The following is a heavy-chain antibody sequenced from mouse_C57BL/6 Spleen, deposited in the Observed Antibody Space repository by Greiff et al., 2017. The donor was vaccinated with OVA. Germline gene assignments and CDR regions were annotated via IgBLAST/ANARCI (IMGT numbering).Heavy chain of an antibody. V-gene: IGHV1-82*01. CDR1: GYAFSSSW. J-gene: IGHJ1*03. Sequence: VQLQQSGPELVKPGASVKISCKASGYAFSSSWMNWVKQRPGKGLEWIGRIYPGDGDTNYNGKFKGKATLTADKSSSTAYMQLSSLTAEYSAIYLCAGSPGDYYGSSYWYFDVWGTGTTVTVSS. CDR3: AGSPGDYYGSSYWYFDV. CDR2: IYPGDGDT. D-gene: IGHD1-1*01.